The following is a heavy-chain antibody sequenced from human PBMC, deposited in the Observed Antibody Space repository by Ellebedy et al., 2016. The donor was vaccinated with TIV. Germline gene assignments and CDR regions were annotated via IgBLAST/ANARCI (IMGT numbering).Heavy chain of an antibody. CDR3: TKRGVAWAAFDI. J-gene: IGHJ3*02. CDR1: GFTFRDFA. V-gene: IGHV3-23*01. Sequence: PGGSLRLSCAASGFTFRDFAMNWVRQAPGKGLEWVSAISPSGDITYFADSVKGGFTISRDNSQDTVHLQMHSLRAEDTAVYYCTKRGVAWAAFDIWGPGTLVTVSS. CDR2: ISPSGDIT. D-gene: IGHD7-27*01.